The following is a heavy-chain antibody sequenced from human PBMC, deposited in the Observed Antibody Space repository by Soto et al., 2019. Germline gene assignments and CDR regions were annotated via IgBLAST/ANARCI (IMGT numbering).Heavy chain of an antibody. CDR3: ARSGTGRGGYCSGGSCYGSIAGPQDHYYYGMDV. CDR1: GGSISSGGYY. CDR2: IYYSGST. J-gene: IGHJ6*02. V-gene: IGHV4-31*03. D-gene: IGHD2-15*01. Sequence: SETLSLTCTVSGGSISSGGYYWSWIRQHPGKGLEWIGYIYYSGSTYYNPSLKSRVTISVDTSKNQFSLKLSSVTAADTAVYYCARSGTGRGGYCSGGSCYGSIAGPQDHYYYGMDVWGQGTTVTVSS.